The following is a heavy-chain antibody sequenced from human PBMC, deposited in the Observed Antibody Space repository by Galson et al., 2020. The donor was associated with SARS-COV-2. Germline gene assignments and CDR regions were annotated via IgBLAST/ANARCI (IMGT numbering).Heavy chain of an antibody. D-gene: IGHD2-21*02. J-gene: IGHJ3*02. V-gene: IGHV5-10-1*01. CDR1: GYSFTSYW. CDR3: ARILVYCGGDCFFAFDI. Sequence: KIGESLKISCKGSGYSFTSYWISWVRQMPGKGLEWMGRIDPSDSYTNYSPSFQGNVTISADKSISTAYLQWSSLKASDTAMYYCARILVYCGGDCFFAFDIWGQGTMVTVSS. CDR2: IDPSDSYT.